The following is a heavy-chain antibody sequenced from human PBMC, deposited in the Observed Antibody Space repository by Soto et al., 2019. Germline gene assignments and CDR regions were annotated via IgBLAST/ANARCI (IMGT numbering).Heavy chain of an antibody. D-gene: IGHD6-13*01. J-gene: IGHJ6*02. CDR3: ARDRDSSSWDGYYYYYGMDV. Sequence: SETLSLTCAVYGGSFSCYYWSWIRQPPGKGLEWIGEINHSGSTNYNPSLKSRVTISVDTSKNQFSLKLSSVTAADTAVYYCARDRDSSSWDGYYYYYGMDVWGQGTTVTVSS. V-gene: IGHV4-34*01. CDR1: GGSFSCYY. CDR2: INHSGST.